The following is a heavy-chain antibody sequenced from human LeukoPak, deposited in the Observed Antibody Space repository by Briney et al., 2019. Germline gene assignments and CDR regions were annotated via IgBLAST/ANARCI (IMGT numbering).Heavy chain of an antibody. J-gene: IGHJ4*02. Sequence: GASVKVSCKASGYTFTGYYMHWVRQAPGQGLEWMGWINPKSGGTNYAQKFQGRVTITADKSTSTAYMELSSLRSEDTAVYYCARGGTTVTTKEYYFDYWGQGTLVTVSS. CDR2: INPKSGGT. D-gene: IGHD4-17*01. CDR3: ARGGTTVTTKEYYFDY. CDR1: GYTFTGYY. V-gene: IGHV1-2*02.